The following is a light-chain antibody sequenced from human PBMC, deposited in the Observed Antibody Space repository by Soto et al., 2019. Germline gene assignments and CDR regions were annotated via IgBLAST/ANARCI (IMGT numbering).Light chain of an antibody. CDR2: GAS. Sequence: EIVLTQSPGTLSLSPGERVTLSCRASQRVDSTYLTWYQQKPGQAPRLLIYGASGRATGIPDRFSGSGSGTDFTLTISRLEPEDFAVYYCQQRSNWPSITFGQGTRLEIK. V-gene: IGKV3D-20*02. CDR3: QQRSNWPSIT. CDR1: QRVDSTY. J-gene: IGKJ5*01.